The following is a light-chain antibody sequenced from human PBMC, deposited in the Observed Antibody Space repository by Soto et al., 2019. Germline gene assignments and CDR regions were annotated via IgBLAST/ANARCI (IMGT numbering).Light chain of an antibody. Sequence: EIVLTQSPATLSLSPGERATLSCRTSQSVSSYLAWYQQKPGQAPRLLIYVASNRATGIPARFSGSGSGTDFTLTISSLEPEDFAVYFCHQRSNWPRTFGQGTKLEIK. CDR1: QSVSSY. CDR2: VAS. CDR3: HQRSNWPRT. V-gene: IGKV3-11*01. J-gene: IGKJ2*02.